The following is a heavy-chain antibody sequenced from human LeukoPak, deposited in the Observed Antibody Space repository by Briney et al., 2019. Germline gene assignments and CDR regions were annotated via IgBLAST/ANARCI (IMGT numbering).Heavy chain of an antibody. CDR2: INWNGGST. Sequence: GGSLRLSCAASGFTFDDYGMSWVRQAPGKGLEWASGINWNGGSTGYADSVKGRFTISRDNAKNSLYLQMNSLRAEDTAVYYCAELGITMIGGVWGKGTTVTISS. CDR1: GFTFDDYG. J-gene: IGHJ6*04. CDR3: AELGITMIGGV. V-gene: IGHV3-20*04. D-gene: IGHD3-10*02.